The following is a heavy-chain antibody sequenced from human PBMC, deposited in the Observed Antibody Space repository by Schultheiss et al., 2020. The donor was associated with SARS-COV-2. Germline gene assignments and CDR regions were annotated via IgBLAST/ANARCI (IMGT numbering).Heavy chain of an antibody. CDR2: ISAYNGNT. CDR3: ARDAPYGSGSRLYNWFDP. CDR1: GYTFTSYG. J-gene: IGHJ5*02. D-gene: IGHD3-10*01. V-gene: IGHV1-18*01. Sequence: ASVKVSCKASGYTFTSYGISWVRQAPGQGLEWMGWISAYNGNTNYAQKLQGRVTMTTDTSTSTAYMELRSLRSDDTAVYYCARDAPYGSGSRLYNWFDPWGQGTLVTVSS.